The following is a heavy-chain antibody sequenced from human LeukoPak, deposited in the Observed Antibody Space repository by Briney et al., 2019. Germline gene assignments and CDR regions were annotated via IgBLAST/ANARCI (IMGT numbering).Heavy chain of an antibody. Sequence: SETLSLTCAVYGGSFSGYYWSWIRQPPGEGLEWIGEINHSGSTNYNPSLKSRVTISVDTSKNQFSLKLSSVTAADTAVYYCARAHYYGSGSHDYWGQGTLVTVSS. CDR3: ARAHYYGSGSHDY. V-gene: IGHV4-34*01. CDR1: GGSFSGYY. J-gene: IGHJ4*02. D-gene: IGHD3-10*01. CDR2: INHSGST.